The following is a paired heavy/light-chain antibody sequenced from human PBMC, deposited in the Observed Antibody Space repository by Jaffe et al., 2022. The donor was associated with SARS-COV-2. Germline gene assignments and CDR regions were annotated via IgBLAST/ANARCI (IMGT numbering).Heavy chain of an antibody. CDR1: GLSLSKAKLS. CDR3: ARTSASGTYYPDHSDYYYMDV. V-gene: IGHV2-26*02. CDR2: LLSNGDI. Sequence: QVTFQESGPVLVKPTETLTLTCTVSGLSLSKAKLSVSWIRQPPGKALEWLAHLLSNGDIAYTRSLRSRLSISKDTSNNQVVLTLTDVDPVDTATYYCARTSASGTYYPDHSDYYYMDVWGKGTTVTVSS. D-gene: IGHD3-10*01. J-gene: IGHJ6*03.
Light chain of an antibody. CDR2: SDN. V-gene: IGLV1-44*01. CDR1: SSNIRKNT. CDR3: ASWDDDLDGVV. J-gene: IGLJ2*01. Sequence: QSLLTQPPSVSGTPGQRVTLSCSGTSSNIRKNTINWYQQLPGSAPKVVIFSDNQRPSGVPDRFSGSKSGTSASLVISRLQSEDEADYYCASWDDDLDGVVFGGGTKLTVL.